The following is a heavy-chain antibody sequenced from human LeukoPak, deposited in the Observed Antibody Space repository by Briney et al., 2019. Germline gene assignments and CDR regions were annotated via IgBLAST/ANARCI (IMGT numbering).Heavy chain of an antibody. Sequence: PGGSLRLSCAASGFTFDDYALHWVRQVPGKGLEWVSGISGSGGSTYYADSVKGRFTISRDNSKNTLYLQMNSLRAEDTAVYYCAKDPALYYDFWSGYFDYWGQGTLVTVSS. V-gene: IGHV3-23*01. CDR1: GFTFDDYA. CDR2: ISGSGGST. CDR3: AKDPALYYDFWSGYFDY. J-gene: IGHJ4*02. D-gene: IGHD3-3*01.